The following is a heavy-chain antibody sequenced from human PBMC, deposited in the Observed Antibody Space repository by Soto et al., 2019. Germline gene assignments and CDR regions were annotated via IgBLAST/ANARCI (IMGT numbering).Heavy chain of an antibody. V-gene: IGHV4-31*03. CDR1: GVSISSVGYY. CDR2: IYHSGTT. D-gene: IGHD2-2*02. J-gene: IGHJ4*02. Sequence: QVLLQESGPGLVQPSQTLSLTCSVSGVSISSVGYYWTWIRQHPGEGLEWIGYIYHSGTTFYNPSLKSRLTISVDTSKNQFSLRLSSVTAADTAVYYCGSFSDRITPATIVDWGQGPLVTVSS. CDR3: GSFSDRITPATIVD.